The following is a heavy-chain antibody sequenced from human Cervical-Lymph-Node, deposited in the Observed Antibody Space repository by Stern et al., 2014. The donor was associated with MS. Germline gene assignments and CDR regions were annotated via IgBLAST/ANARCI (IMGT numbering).Heavy chain of an antibody. Sequence: VQLVESGAEVKQPGASVKLSCKVSGYTLTDFSMHWVRQAPGKGLEWVGGFDPEDGETIYAHKFQGRVTMTEDTSTDTAYMELSSLRSEDTAVYYCATDRDDFRSGYSAPTKGYGLDVWGQGTTVTVTS. J-gene: IGHJ6*02. V-gene: IGHV1-24*01. CDR1: GYTLTDFS. CDR3: ATDRDDFRSGYSAPTKGYGLDV. D-gene: IGHD3-3*01. CDR2: FDPEDGET.